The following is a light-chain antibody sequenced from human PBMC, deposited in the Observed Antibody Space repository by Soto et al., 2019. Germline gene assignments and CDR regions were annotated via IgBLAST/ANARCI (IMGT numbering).Light chain of an antibody. J-gene: IGLJ2*01. CDR3: SSYTGSTTLVV. V-gene: IGLV2-14*01. Sequence: QSALTQPASVSGSPGQSITIPCTGTSSDVGAYNHVSWYQQYPGKAPKLIIYEVSNRPSGVSNRFSGSKSGNSASLTISGLQTEDEADYYCSSYTGSTTLVVFGGGTQLTVL. CDR2: EVS. CDR1: SSDVGAYNH.